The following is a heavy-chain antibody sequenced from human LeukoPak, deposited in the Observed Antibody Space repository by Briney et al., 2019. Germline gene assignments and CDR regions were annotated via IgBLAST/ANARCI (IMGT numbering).Heavy chain of an antibody. D-gene: IGHD3-10*01. V-gene: IGHV3-74*01. Sequence: GGSLRLSCAASGFTFSNYWMHWVRQAPGKGLVWVSRINTDGSRITYADSVKGRFTISRDNAMNTVYLQMNSLRAEDTAVCYCARKGNAFDIWGQGTMVTVSS. CDR3: ARKGNAFDI. J-gene: IGHJ3*02. CDR2: INTDGSRI. CDR1: GFTFSNYW.